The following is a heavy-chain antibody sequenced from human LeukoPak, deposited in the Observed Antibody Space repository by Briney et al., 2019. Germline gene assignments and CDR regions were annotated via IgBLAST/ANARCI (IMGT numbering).Heavy chain of an antibody. Sequence: GGSLRLSCAASGFAFSSHNMNWVRQAPGKGLEWVSSISSSSYYIYYADSVRGRFTISRDNAKNSLYLEVNSLRAEDTAVSYCATKQWLAPPPDSWGQGTPVTVSS. CDR3: ATKQWLAPPPDS. V-gene: IGHV3-21*06. CDR1: GFAFSSHN. D-gene: IGHD6-19*01. J-gene: IGHJ4*02. CDR2: ISSSSYYI.